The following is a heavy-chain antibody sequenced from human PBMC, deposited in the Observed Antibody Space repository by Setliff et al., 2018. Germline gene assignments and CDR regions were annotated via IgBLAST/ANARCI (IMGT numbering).Heavy chain of an antibody. CDR3: ATLSKDLNY. D-gene: IGHD3-3*01. CDR1: GLTLINNG. CDR2: IWHDGTNK. Sequence: TGGSLRLSCAASGLTLINNGFHWVRQAPGKGLEWVAIIWHDGTNKYYADSVKGRFDISRDSSKNTVYLQMNSLTAEDTAMYYCATLSKDLNYWGQGTLVTVSS. V-gene: IGHV3-33*01. J-gene: IGHJ4*02.